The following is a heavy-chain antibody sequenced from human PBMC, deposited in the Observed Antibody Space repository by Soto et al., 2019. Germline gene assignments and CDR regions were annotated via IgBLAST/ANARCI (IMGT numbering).Heavy chain of an antibody. V-gene: IGHV3-49*03. CDR3: TRGFHDILTGYRQGRYYYGMDV. J-gene: IGHJ6*02. Sequence: GGSLRLSCTASGFTFGDYAMSWFRQAPGKGLEWVGFIRSKAYGGTTEYAASVKGRFTISRDDSKSIAYLQMNSLKTEDTAVYYCTRGFHDILTGYRQGRYYYGMDVWGQGTTVTVSS. CDR2: IRSKAYGGTT. CDR1: GFTFGDYA. D-gene: IGHD3-9*01.